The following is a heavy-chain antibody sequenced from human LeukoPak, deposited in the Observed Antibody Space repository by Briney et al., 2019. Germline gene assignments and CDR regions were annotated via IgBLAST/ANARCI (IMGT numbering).Heavy chain of an antibody. CDR1: GFTFNNYW. J-gene: IGHJ4*02. D-gene: IGHD4-23*01. Sequence: GGSLRLSCAASGFTFNNYWMSWVRQAPGKGLEWVANIKQDGSEKYYIDSVKGRFTISRDNAKSSLYLQMNSLRAEDTAVYYCARDSVEASNYFDYWGQGILVTVSS. V-gene: IGHV3-7*01. CDR2: IKQDGSEK. CDR3: ARDSVEASNYFDY.